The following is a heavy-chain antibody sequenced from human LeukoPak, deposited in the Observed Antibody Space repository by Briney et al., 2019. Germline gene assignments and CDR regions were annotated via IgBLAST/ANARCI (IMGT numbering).Heavy chain of an antibody. CDR2: IYYSGST. D-gene: IGHD3-22*01. CDR1: GGSISSYY. CDR3: ARVKYYYDSSGYYRIYYFDY. V-gene: IGHV4-59*01. J-gene: IGHJ4*02. Sequence: SETLSLTCTVSGGSISSYYWSWIRQPPGKGLEWIGHIYYSGSTNYNPSLKSRVTISVDTSKNQFSLKLSSVTAADTAVYYCARVKYYYDSSGYYRIYYFDYWGQGTLVTVSS.